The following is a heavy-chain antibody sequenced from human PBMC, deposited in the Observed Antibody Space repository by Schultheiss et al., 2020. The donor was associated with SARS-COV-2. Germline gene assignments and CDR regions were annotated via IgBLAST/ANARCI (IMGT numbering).Heavy chain of an antibody. CDR1: GGSFSGYY. CDR3: AGGIGPSGDYSARWFDP. CDR2: FYYSGTT. V-gene: IGHV4-34*01. Sequence: SETLSLTCAVYGGSFSGYYWGWIRQPPGKGLEWIGYFYYSGTTDYNPTLESRVTISVDKSKNQFSLKLSSVTAADTAVYYCAGGIGPSGDYSARWFDPWGQGTLVTVSS. D-gene: IGHD4-11*01. J-gene: IGHJ5*02.